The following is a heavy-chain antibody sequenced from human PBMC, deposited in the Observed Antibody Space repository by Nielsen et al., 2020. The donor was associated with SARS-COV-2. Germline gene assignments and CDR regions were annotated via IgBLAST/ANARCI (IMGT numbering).Heavy chain of an antibody. D-gene: IGHD7-27*01. J-gene: IGHJ3*02. Sequence: ASVKVSCKASGYTFISYGISWVRQAPGQGLEWMGWISAYNGNTNYAQKLQGRVTMTTDTSTSTAYMELRSLRSDDTAVYYCASAPGATDAFDIWGQGTMVTVSS. CDR2: ISAYNGNT. CDR1: GYTFISYG. CDR3: ASAPGATDAFDI. V-gene: IGHV1-18*01.